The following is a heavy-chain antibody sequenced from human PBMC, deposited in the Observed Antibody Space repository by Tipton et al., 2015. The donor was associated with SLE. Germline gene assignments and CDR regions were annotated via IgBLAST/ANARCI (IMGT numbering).Heavy chain of an antibody. V-gene: IGHV4-39*06. CDR3: ARRPSGYAPGY. J-gene: IGHJ4*02. D-gene: IGHD5-12*01. CDR1: GGSITSRGFY. Sequence: TLSLTCTVSGGSITSRGFYWGWLRQPPGKGLEWIGSIDYSGRTYYTPSLRSQVTISVDTSKNQFPLKLSSVTAADTAFYYCARRPSGYAPGYWGQGTLVTVSS. CDR2: IDYSGRT.